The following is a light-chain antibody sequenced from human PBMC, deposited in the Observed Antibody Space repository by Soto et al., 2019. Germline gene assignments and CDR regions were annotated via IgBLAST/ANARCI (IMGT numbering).Light chain of an antibody. J-gene: IGKJ5*01. Sequence: DIVMTQSPLSLPVTPGEPATLSCRASQSVSSYLAWYQQKPGQAPRLLIYGASNRATGIPARFSGSGSGTDFTLTISSLEPEDFVVYYCQQRSSWPRITFGQGTRLEIK. CDR2: GAS. V-gene: IGKV3-11*01. CDR1: QSVSSY. CDR3: QQRSSWPRIT.